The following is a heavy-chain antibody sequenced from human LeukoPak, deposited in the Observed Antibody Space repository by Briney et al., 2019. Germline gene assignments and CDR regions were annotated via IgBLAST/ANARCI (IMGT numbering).Heavy chain of an antibody. CDR2: ISSSGSSI. Sequence: GGSLRLSCAASGFTFSRYEMNWVRQAPGKGLEWVSYISSSGSSIYYADSVKGRFTISRDNAKNSLDLQMNSLRAEDTAIYYCARVRGRSTWYGGGLDCWGQGTLVTVSS. J-gene: IGHJ4*02. CDR3: ARVRGRSTWYGGGLDC. V-gene: IGHV3-48*03. CDR1: GFTFSRYE. D-gene: IGHD2-15*01.